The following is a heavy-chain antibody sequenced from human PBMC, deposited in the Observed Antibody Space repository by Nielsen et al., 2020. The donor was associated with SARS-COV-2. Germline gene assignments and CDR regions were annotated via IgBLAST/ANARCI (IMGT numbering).Heavy chain of an antibody. CDR1: GFTFDDYA. Sequence: SLKIYCAASGFTFDDYAMHWVRQAPGKGLEWVSGISWNSGSIGYADSVKGRFTISRDNAKNSLYLQMNSLRAEDTALYYCATTDGSDFDYWGQGTLVTVSS. D-gene: IGHD3-10*01. CDR3: ATTDGSDFDY. V-gene: IGHV3-9*01. J-gene: IGHJ4*02. CDR2: ISWNSGSI.